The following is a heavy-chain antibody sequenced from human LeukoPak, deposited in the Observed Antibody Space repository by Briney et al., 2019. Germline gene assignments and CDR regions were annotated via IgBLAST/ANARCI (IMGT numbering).Heavy chain of an antibody. V-gene: IGHV3-66*01. CDR3: ARDRDSGSYYRTA. CDR1: GFTVSTNY. J-gene: IGHJ1*01. D-gene: IGHD3-10*01. Sequence: GGSLRLSCAASGFTVSTNYMSWVRQAPGRGLVWVSDIYAGGSTFYADSVRGRFTVSRDNSKNTLYLQMNSLRAEDTAVYYCARDRDSGSYYRTAWGQGTLVTVSS. CDR2: IYAGGST.